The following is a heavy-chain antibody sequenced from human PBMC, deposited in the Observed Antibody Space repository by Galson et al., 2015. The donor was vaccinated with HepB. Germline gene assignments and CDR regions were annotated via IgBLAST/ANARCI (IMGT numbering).Heavy chain of an antibody. J-gene: IGHJ3*02. CDR2: IDPSDSYT. V-gene: IGHV5-10-1*01. Sequence: QSGAEVKKPGESLRISCKGSGYSFTSYWISWVRQMPGKGLEWMGRIDPSDSYTNYSPSFQGHVTISADKSISTAYLQWSSLKASDTAMYYCARHAGGYCSGGSCFPHAFDIWGQGTMVTVSS. D-gene: IGHD2-15*01. CDR1: GYSFTSYW. CDR3: ARHAGGYCSGGSCFPHAFDI.